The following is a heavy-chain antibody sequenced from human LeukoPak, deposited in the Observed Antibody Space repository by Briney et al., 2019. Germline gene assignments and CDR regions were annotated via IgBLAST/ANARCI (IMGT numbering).Heavy chain of an antibody. CDR3: ARISTYCDPVNCFFEY. CDR1: GFSLSTRGMR. Sequence: SGPALVQPTQTLTLACTFSGFSLSTRGMRVSWIRQTPGKAREWLARSDWGDDKLYSPSLKTRLTISKDTSNNHVVLTMTNMDTVDTGTYYCARISTYCDPVNCFFEYWGQGTLITVSS. CDR2: SDWGDDK. D-gene: IGHD2-21*01. J-gene: IGHJ4*02. V-gene: IGHV2-70*04.